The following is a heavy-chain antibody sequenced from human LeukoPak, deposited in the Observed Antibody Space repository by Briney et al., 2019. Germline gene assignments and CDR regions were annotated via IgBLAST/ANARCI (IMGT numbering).Heavy chain of an antibody. V-gene: IGHV4-39*07. J-gene: IGHJ4*02. CDR1: SGSISSSTYY. Sequence: PSETLSLTCTVSSGSISSSTYYWGWIRQPPGKGLEWIGTIYYTGSTYYNPSLKSRVTISVNTSKNQFSLKLTSVTAADTAVYYCARAVGTDGYNLWVYWGQGTLVTVSS. CDR3: ARAVGTDGYNLWVY. D-gene: IGHD5-24*01. CDR2: IYYTGST.